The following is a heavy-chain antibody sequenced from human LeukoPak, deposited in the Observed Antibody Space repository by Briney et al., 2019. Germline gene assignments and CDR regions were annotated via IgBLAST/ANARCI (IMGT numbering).Heavy chain of an antibody. Sequence: PGGSLRLSCAGSEFTFRSYSMNWVRQAPGKGLEWVSYISSSSSPIYYADSVKGRFTISRDNSKNTLYLQMNSLRAEDTAVYYCAKMGSYGPPLDYWGQGTLVTVSS. J-gene: IGHJ4*02. CDR3: AKMGSYGPPLDY. CDR1: EFTFRSYS. V-gene: IGHV3-48*01. CDR2: ISSSSSPI. D-gene: IGHD2-8*01.